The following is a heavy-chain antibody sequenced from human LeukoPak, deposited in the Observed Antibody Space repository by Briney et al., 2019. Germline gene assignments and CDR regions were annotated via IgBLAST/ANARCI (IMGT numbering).Heavy chain of an antibody. CDR1: GFTFSNYV. D-gene: IGHD5-12*01. CDR3: ARDTDPYIGYDTNWFDP. Sequence: GRSLRLSCAASGFTFSNYVMHWVRQAPGKGLEWVALISHDGNNKHYADSVKGRFTMSRDNSKNTLYLQMNSLRAEDTAVYYCARDTDPYIGYDTNWFDPWGQGTLVTVSS. V-gene: IGHV3-30-3*01. CDR2: ISHDGNNK. J-gene: IGHJ5*02.